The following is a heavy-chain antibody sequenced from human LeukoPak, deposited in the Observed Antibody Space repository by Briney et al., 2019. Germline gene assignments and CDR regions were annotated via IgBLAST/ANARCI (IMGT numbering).Heavy chain of an antibody. J-gene: IGHJ4*02. Sequence: GGSLRLSCVVSGFTFSNAWMNWVRQAPGKGLEWAGRLKSETDGGTTDYAAPVKGRFTISRDDSKNTLYLQMDGLKTEDTAVYYCTTEFGFYWGQGTLVTVSS. CDR1: GFTFSNAW. CDR2: LKSETDGGTT. D-gene: IGHD3-10*01. CDR3: TTEFGFY. V-gene: IGHV3-15*07.